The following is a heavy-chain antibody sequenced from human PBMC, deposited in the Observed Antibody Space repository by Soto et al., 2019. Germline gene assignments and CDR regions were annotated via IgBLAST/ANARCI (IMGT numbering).Heavy chain of an antibody. Sequence: SQTLSLTCAISGDSVSSNSAAWNWIRQSPSRGLEWLGRTYYRSKWYNDYAVSVKSRITINPDTSKNQFSLQLNSVTPEDTAVYYCERKNSSSWWWGAYYYYGMDVWGQGNKVTVSS. CDR2: TYYRSKWYN. V-gene: IGHV6-1*01. CDR1: GDSVSSNSAA. D-gene: IGHD6-13*01. J-gene: IGHJ6*02. CDR3: ERKNSSSWWWGAYYYYGMDV.